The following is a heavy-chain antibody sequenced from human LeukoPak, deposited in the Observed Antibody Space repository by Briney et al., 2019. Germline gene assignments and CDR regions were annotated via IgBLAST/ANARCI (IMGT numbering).Heavy chain of an antibody. CDR1: GFTFDDYA. V-gene: IGHV3-9*01. D-gene: IGHD3-22*01. CDR3: VKGSETYYDSRADY. J-gene: IGHJ4*02. Sequence: GGSLRLSCAASGFTFDDYAMHWVRQAPGKGLEWVSGISWNSGSIGYADSVKGRFTISRDNAKNSLYLQMNSLRAEDTALYYCVKGSETYYDSRADYWGQGTLVTVSS. CDR2: ISWNSGSI.